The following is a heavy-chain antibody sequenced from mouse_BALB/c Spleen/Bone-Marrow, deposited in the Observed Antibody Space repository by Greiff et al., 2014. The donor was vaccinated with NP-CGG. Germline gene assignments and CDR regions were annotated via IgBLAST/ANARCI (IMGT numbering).Heavy chain of an antibody. Sequence: VQLKESGPELVKPGASVKISCKTSGYTFTEYSMHWVKQSHGKSLEWIGGINPNNGVTSYNQKFKDKATLTVDKSSNTAYMELRSLTSEGSAVYFCARWGWDFATGYWGQGTSVTVSS. D-gene: IGHD3-3*01. CDR2: INPNNGVT. CDR3: ARWGWDFATGY. V-gene: IGHV1-18*01. CDR1: GYTFTEYS. J-gene: IGHJ4*01.